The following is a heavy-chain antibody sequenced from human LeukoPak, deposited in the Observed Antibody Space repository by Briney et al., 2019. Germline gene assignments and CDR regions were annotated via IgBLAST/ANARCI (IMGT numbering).Heavy chain of an antibody. Sequence: SETLSLTCAVYGGSVSGYYWSWIRQPPGKGLEWIGEINHSGSTNYNPSLKSRVTISVDTSKNQFSLRLSSVTAADTAVYYCASEVDYYDSGNLTSDNWGQGTLVTVSS. CDR1: GGSVSGYY. CDR2: INHSGST. V-gene: IGHV4-34*01. D-gene: IGHD3-10*01. J-gene: IGHJ4*02. CDR3: ASEVDYYDSGNLTSDN.